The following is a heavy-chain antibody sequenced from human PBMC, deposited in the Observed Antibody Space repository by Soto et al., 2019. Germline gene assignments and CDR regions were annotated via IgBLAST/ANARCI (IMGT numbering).Heavy chain of an antibody. Sequence: PGGSLRLSCAASGFIFSDHYMSWIRQAPGKGLEWVSYISSGGSGIYYADSVKGRFTISRDNAKNSLYLQMNSLRAEDTAVYYCARVKECSSTSCYARDAFDIWGQGTMVTVSS. CDR3: ARVKECSSTSCYARDAFDI. D-gene: IGHD2-2*01. CDR1: GFIFSDHY. J-gene: IGHJ3*02. CDR2: ISSGGSGI. V-gene: IGHV3-11*01.